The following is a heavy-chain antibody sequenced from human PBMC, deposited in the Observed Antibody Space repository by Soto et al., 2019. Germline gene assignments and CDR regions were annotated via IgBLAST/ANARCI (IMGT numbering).Heavy chain of an antibody. CDR3: ARERGTTGIWYFDL. CDR2: IAISGDT. Sequence: EVQLVESGGGLVQPGGSLRLSCAASGFTFSDYDIHWVRQAAGKGLEWVSGIAISGDTNYAGSVTGRFTISRENARKSVYLQMNSLRAGDTAVYYCARERGTTGIWYFDLWGRGTLVTVSS. V-gene: IGHV3-13*01. J-gene: IGHJ2*01. D-gene: IGHD1-7*01. CDR1: GFTFSDYD.